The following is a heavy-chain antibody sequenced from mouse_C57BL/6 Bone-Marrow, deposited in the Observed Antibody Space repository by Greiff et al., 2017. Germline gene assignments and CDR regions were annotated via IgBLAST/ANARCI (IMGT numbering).Heavy chain of an antibody. D-gene: IGHD2-10*02. CDR1: GYTFTSYG. V-gene: IGHV1-81*01. Sequence: VQLQQSGAELARPGASVKLSCKASGYTFTSYGISWVKQRTGQGLEWIGEIYPRSGNTNYNEKFKGKATLTADTSSSTAYMELRSLTSEDSAVYFGAREGSMVYDGAFAYWGQGTLVTVSA. CDR2: IYPRSGNT. J-gene: IGHJ3*01. CDR3: AREGSMVYDGAFAY.